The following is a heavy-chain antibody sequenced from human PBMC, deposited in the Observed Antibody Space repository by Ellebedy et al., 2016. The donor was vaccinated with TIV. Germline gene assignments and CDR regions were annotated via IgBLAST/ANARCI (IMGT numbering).Heavy chain of an antibody. J-gene: IGHJ4*02. Sequence: ASVKVSXXASGYTFTSYYMHWVRQAPGQGLEWMGIINPSGGSTSYAQKFQGRVTMTRDTSTSTVYMELSSLRSEDTAVYYCAREWGRFEGSFDYWGQGTLVTVSS. CDR2: INPSGGST. V-gene: IGHV1-46*01. CDR1: GYTFTSYY. CDR3: AREWGRFEGSFDY. D-gene: IGHD3-16*01.